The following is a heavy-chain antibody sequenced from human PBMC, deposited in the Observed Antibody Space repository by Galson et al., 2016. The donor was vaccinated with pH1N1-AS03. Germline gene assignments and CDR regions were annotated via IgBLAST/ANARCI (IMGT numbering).Heavy chain of an antibody. D-gene: IGHD4-23*01. CDR3: ARDLRAVADPY. Sequence: SLRLSCAASGFTFSAYSMNWFRQAPGKGLEWVSHISSRSSGTYYADSVTGRFTVSRDDAENSLYLQMNSLRVEDTAVYFCARDLRAVADPYWGQGTLVTVSS. CDR2: ISSRSSGT. J-gene: IGHJ4*02. CDR1: GFTFSAYS. V-gene: IGHV3-48*01.